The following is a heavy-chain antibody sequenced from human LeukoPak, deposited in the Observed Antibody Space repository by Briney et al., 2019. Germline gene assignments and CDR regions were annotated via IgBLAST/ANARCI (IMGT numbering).Heavy chain of an antibody. V-gene: IGHV4-31*03. J-gene: IGHJ4*02. D-gene: IGHD3-10*01. CDR1: GGSISSGGYY. CDR2: IYYSGST. Sequence: PSETLSLTCTVSGGSISSGGYYWSWIRQHPGEGLEWIGYIYYSGSTYYNPSLKSRITISVDTSKNQFSLKLSSVTAADTAVYYCARGTVLLWFGELSRFVDYWGQGTLVTVSS. CDR3: ARGTVLLWFGELSRFVDY.